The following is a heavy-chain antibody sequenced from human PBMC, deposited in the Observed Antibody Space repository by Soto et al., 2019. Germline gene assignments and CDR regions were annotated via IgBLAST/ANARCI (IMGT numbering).Heavy chain of an antibody. CDR3: AKDLRPDGRYDLDY. Sequence: EVQLLESGGGLAQPGGSLRLSCAASGFIFRTYAMNWVRQAPGKGLEWVSVMVGDSSSSDYADSVRGRFTISRDNSKNTLYLQMNNLRAEDTAVYYCAKDLRPDGRYDLDYWGQGTLVTVSS. D-gene: IGHD1-26*01. CDR2: MVGDSSSS. J-gene: IGHJ4*02. V-gene: IGHV3-23*01. CDR1: GFIFRTYA.